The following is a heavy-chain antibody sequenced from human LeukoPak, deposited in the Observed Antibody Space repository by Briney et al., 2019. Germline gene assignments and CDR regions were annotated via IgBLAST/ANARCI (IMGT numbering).Heavy chain of an antibody. V-gene: IGHV3-30*18. CDR1: GFTLSSYG. J-gene: IGHJ6*02. Sequence: GGSLRLSSATSGFTLSSYGMHWGRQAPRKGLERGAVISYDGSNKYYADSVKGGFTISRDNSKNTLYLQMNSLRAEDTAVYYCAKDATDYGDYYYGMDVWGQGTTVTVSS. D-gene: IGHD4-17*01. CDR2: ISYDGSNK. CDR3: AKDATDYGDYYYGMDV.